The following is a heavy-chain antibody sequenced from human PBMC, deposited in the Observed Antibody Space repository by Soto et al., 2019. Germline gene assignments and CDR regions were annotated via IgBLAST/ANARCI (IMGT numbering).Heavy chain of an antibody. J-gene: IGHJ6*02. D-gene: IGHD3-9*01. CDR1: GASITSGAYY. CDR3: ARANYAFLTGYPGYFYGMDV. V-gene: IGHV4-30-4*01. Sequence: QVQLQESGPGLVKPSQTLSLTCTVSGASITSGAYYWSWIRQPPGKGLEWIGYIFHSGSTYYNPSLERRTSISVDTSQNQFSLRLNSMSAADTAMYYCARANYAFLTGYPGYFYGMDVWGQGTTVTVSS. CDR2: IFHSGST.